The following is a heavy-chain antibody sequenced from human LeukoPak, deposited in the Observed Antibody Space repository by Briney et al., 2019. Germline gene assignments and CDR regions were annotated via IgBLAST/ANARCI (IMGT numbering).Heavy chain of an antibody. CDR2: ISSSSSYI. Sequence: GGSLRLSCAASGFIFSSYSMNWVRQAPGKGLEWVSSISSSSSYIYYADSVKGRFTISRDNSKNTLYLQMNSLRAEDTAVYYCARDYYDSSGYFDYWGQGTLVTVSS. CDR3: ARDYYDSSGYFDY. V-gene: IGHV3-21*01. CDR1: GFIFSSYS. J-gene: IGHJ4*02. D-gene: IGHD3-22*01.